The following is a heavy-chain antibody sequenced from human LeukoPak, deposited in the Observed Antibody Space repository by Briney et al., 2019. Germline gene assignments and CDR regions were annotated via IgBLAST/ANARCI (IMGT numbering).Heavy chain of an antibody. J-gene: IGHJ4*02. CDR1: GYTFTDYY. V-gene: IGHV1-2*02. CDR2: INPNSGGT. CDR3: AHDYYDSSGYYPGY. D-gene: IGHD3-22*01. Sequence: ASVKVSCKASGYTFTDYYMHWVRQAPGQGLEWMGWINPNSGGTNYAQKFQGRVTMTRDTSISTAYMELSRLRSDDTAVYYCAHDYYDSSGYYPGYWGQGTLVTVSS.